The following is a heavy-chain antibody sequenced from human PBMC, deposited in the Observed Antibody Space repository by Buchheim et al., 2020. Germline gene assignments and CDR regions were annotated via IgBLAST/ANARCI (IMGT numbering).Heavy chain of an antibody. D-gene: IGHD2/OR15-2a*01. Sequence: EVQLVESGGGLVQPGGSLRLSCAASGFTFSTYWMNWVRQAPGKGLEWVASIKRDGSERYYVDFVRGRFTISRDNAKNSLSLQMDSLRAEDTAMYYCTTGASNSQFYYFDYWGQGTL. V-gene: IGHV3-7*01. CDR3: TTGASNSQFYYFDY. J-gene: IGHJ4*02. CDR2: IKRDGSER. CDR1: GFTFSTYW.